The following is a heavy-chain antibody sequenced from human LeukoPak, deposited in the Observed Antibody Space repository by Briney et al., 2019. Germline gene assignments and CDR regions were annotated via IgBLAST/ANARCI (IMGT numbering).Heavy chain of an antibody. J-gene: IGHJ4*02. CDR1: GGSFSGYY. V-gene: IGHV4-34*01. D-gene: IGHD3-10*01. CDR3: ARDRGLAVGFDY. Sequence: SETLSLTCAVYGGSFSGYYWSWIRQPPGKGLEWIGEINHSGSTNYNPSLKSRVTISVDTSKNQFSLKLSSVTAADTAVYYCARDRGLAVGFDYWGQGTLVTVSS. CDR2: INHSGST.